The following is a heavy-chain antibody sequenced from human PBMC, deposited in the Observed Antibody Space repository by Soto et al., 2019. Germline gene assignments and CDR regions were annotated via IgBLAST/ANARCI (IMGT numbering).Heavy chain of an antibody. D-gene: IGHD3-22*01. Sequence: QVQLVESGGGVVQPGRSLRLSCAASGFTFSSYGMHWVRQAPGKGLEWVAVISYDGSNKYYADSVKGRFTISRDNSKNTLYLQMNSLRAEDTAVYYCAKDYYDSSAPGAFDIWGQGTMVIVSS. CDR1: GFTFSSYG. CDR2: ISYDGSNK. V-gene: IGHV3-30*18. CDR3: AKDYYDSSAPGAFDI. J-gene: IGHJ3*02.